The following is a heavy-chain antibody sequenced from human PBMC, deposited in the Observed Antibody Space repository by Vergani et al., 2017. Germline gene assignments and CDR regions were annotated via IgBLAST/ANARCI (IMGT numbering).Heavy chain of an antibody. V-gene: IGHV1-69*08. CDR1: GGTFSSYT. Sequence: QVQLVQSGAEVKKPGSSVKVSCKASGGTFSSYTISWVRQAPGHGLEWMGRIIPILGIANYAQKFQGRVTITADKSTSTAYMELSSRRSEDTAVYYCAREGYGSGSYLPTDYYYYGMDVWGQGTTVTVSS. CDR2: IIPILGIA. CDR3: AREGYGSGSYLPTDYYYYGMDV. J-gene: IGHJ6*02. D-gene: IGHD3-10*01.